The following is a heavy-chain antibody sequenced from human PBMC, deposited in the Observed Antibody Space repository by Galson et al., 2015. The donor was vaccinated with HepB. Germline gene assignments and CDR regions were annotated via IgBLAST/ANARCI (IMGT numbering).Heavy chain of an antibody. D-gene: IGHD2-2*01. CDR2: IIPILGIA. CDR1: GGTFSSYA. V-gene: IGHV1-69*04. CDR3: ARDKGPYCSSTSCYHYGRLDP. Sequence: SVKVSCKASGGTFSSYAISWVRQAPGQGLEWMGRIIPILGIANYAQKFQGRVTITADKSMSTAYMELSSLRSEDTAVYYCARDKGPYCSSTSCYHYGRLDPWGQGTLVTVSS. J-gene: IGHJ5*02.